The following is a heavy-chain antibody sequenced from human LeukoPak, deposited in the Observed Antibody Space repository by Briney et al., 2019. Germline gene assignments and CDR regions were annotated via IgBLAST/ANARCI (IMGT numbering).Heavy chain of an antibody. Sequence: GASVKVSCKASGYTFTSYGISWVRQAPGQGLGWMGWISAYNDNTNYAQKLQGRVTMTTDTSTSTAYMELRSLRSDDTAVYYCARGRYDFWSGYWDYYYYYYMDVWGKGTTVTVSS. V-gene: IGHV1-18*01. CDR3: ARGRYDFWSGYWDYYYYYYMDV. D-gene: IGHD3-3*01. CDR2: ISAYNDNT. J-gene: IGHJ6*03. CDR1: GYTFTSYG.